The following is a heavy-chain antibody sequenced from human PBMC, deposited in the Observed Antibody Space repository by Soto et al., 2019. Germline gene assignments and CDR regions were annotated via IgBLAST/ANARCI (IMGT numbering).Heavy chain of an antibody. J-gene: IGHJ2*01. CDR2: ISAYNGNT. V-gene: IGHV1-18*04. D-gene: IGHD3-10*01. Sequence: ASVKVSCKASGYTFTSYGISCVRQAPGQGLEWMGWISAYNGNTNYAQKLQGRVTMTTDTSTSTAYMELRSLRSDDTAVYYCARDMLLWFGELGGYFDLWGRGTLVTVSS. CDR1: GYTFTSYG. CDR3: ARDMLLWFGELGGYFDL.